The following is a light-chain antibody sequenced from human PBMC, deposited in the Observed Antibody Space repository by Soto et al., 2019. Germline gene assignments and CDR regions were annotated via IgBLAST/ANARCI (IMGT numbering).Light chain of an antibody. CDR3: QQYGSSPWT. V-gene: IGKV3D-15*02. Sequence: ETVMTQSPATLSVSPGERATLSCRASQSVSSNLAWYQQKPGQAPRLLIYGASNRATGIPARFSGSGSGTDFTLTISSLEPEDFAVYYCQQYGSSPWTFGQGTKVDIK. CDR2: GAS. CDR1: QSVSSN. J-gene: IGKJ1*01.